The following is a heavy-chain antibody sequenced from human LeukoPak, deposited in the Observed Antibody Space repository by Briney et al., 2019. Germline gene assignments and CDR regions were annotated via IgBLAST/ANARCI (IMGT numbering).Heavy chain of an antibody. V-gene: IGHV4-4*09. CDR2: IYTSGST. Sequence: SETLSLTCTVSGGSLSSYYWSWIRQPPGEGLEWIGYIYTSGSTNYHPSLKSRVTIPVDTAKSQFSLKLSSATAAHTAVYYCARGGRYYDFWSGSYYYYYMDVWGKGTTVTVSS. D-gene: IGHD3-3*01. J-gene: IGHJ6*03. CDR3: ARGGRYYDFWSGSYYYYYMDV. CDR1: GGSLSSYY.